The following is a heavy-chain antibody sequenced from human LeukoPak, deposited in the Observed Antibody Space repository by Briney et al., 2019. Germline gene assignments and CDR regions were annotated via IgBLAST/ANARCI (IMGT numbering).Heavy chain of an antibody. D-gene: IGHD6-13*01. CDR2: MNPNSGNT. V-gene: IGHV1-8*01. CDR3: ARNAAAAGNYGMDV. J-gene: IGHJ6*02. CDR1: GYTFTSYD. Sequence: ASAKVSCKASGYTFTSYDINWVRQATGQGLEWMGWMNPNSGNTGYAQKFQGRVTMTRNTSISTAYMELSSLRSEDTAVYYCARNAAAAGNYGMDVWGQGTTVTVSS.